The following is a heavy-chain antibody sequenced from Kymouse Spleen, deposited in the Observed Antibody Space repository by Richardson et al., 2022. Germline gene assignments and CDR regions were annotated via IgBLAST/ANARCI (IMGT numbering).Heavy chain of an antibody. D-gene: IGHD3-9*01. J-gene: IGHJ4*02. CDR2: IKQDGSEK. CDR3: ARDRVRYFDWLLFDY. Sequence: EVQLVESGGGLVQPGGSLRLSCAASGFTFSSYWMSWVRQAPGKGLEWVANIKQDGSEKYYVDSVKGRFTISRDNAKNSLYLQMNSLRAEDTAVYYCARDRVRYFDWLLFDYWGQGTLVTVSS. V-gene: IGHV3-7*01. CDR1: GFTFSSYW.